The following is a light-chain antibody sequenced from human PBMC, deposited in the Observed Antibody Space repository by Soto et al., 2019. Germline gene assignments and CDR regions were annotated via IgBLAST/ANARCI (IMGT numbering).Light chain of an antibody. V-gene: IGLV1-40*01. J-gene: IGLJ1*01. Sequence: VLTQPPSVSGAPGQRVTISCTGSSSNIGAGYDVHWYQQLPGTAPKLLIYGNSNRPSGVPDRFSGSKSGTSASLAITGLQAEDEADYYCQSYDSSLSGRVFGTGTKLTVL. CDR2: GNS. CDR1: SSNIGAGYD. CDR3: QSYDSSLSGRV.